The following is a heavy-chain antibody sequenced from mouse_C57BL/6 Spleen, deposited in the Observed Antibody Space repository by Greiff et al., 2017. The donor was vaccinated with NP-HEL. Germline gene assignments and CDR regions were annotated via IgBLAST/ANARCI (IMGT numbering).Heavy chain of an antibody. V-gene: IGHV1-64*01. CDR2: IHPNSGST. D-gene: IGHD1-1*01. CDR3: AREDYYGSRIDY. J-gene: IGHJ2*01. CDR1: GYTFTSYW. Sequence: QVQLQQPGAELVKPGASVKLSCKASGYTFTSYWMHWVKQRPGQGLEWIGMIHPNSGSTNYNEKFKSKATLTVDKSSSTAYMQLSSLTSEDAAVYDCAREDYYGSRIDYWGQGTTLTVSS.